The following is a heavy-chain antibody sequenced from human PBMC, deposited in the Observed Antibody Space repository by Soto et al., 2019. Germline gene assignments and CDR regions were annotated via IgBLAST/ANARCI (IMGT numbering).Heavy chain of an antibody. CDR3: ARGYFYDFWSGYYSNNWFDP. CDR1: GGSFSGYY. CDR2: INHSGST. D-gene: IGHD3-3*01. Sequence: PSETLSLTCAVYGGSFSGYYWSWIRQPPGKGLEWIGEINHSGSTNYNPSLKSRVTISVDTSKNQFSLKLSSVTAADTAVYYCARGYFYDFWSGYYSNNWFDPWGQGTLVTVSS. V-gene: IGHV4-34*01. J-gene: IGHJ5*02.